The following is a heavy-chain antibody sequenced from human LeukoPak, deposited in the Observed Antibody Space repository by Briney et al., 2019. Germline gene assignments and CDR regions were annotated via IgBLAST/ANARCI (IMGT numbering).Heavy chain of an antibody. D-gene: IGHD3-10*01. CDR3: ARDRYYGSGSSDY. CDR2: IKQDGSEK. V-gene: IGHV3-7*01. J-gene: IGHJ4*02. CDR1: GFTFTSYW. Sequence: GGSLRLSCAASGFTFTSYWMSWVRQAPGKGLEWVANIKQDGSEKYYGDSVKGRFTISRDNAKNSLYLQMNSLRAEDMAVYYCARDRYYGSGSSDYWGQGTLVTVSS.